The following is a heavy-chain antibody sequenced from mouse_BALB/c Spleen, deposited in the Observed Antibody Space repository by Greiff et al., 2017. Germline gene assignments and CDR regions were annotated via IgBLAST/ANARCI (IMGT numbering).Heavy chain of an antibody. CDR2: IWSGGST. CDR3: TRTLGDYAMDY. J-gene: IGHJ4*01. D-gene: IGHD4-1*01. V-gene: IGHV2-2*02. CDR1: GFSLTSYG. Sequence: VQLQQSGPGLVQPSQSLSITCTASGFSLTSYGVHWVRQSPGKGLEWLGVIWSGGSTDYNAAFISRLSISKDNSKSQVFFKMNSLQANDTAIYYCTRTLGDYAMDYWGQGTSVTVSS.